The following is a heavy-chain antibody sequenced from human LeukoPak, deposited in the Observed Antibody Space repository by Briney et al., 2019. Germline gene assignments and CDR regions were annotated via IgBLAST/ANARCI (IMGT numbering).Heavy chain of an antibody. CDR2: IYYSGST. J-gene: IGHJ5*02. Sequence: SETLSLTCTVSGGSISSGGYYWSWIRQHPGKGLEWIGYIYYSGSTYYNPSLKSRVTISVDTSENQFSLKLSSVTAADTAVYYCARYQLLSGGVNWFDPWGQGTLVTVSS. CDR3: ARYQLLSGGVNWFDP. V-gene: IGHV4-31*03. CDR1: GGSISSGGYY. D-gene: IGHD2-2*01.